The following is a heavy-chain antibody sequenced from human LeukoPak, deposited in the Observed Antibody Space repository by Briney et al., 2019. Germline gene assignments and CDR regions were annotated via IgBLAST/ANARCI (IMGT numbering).Heavy chain of an antibody. Sequence: SETLSHTCTVFGDSIISSSHYWGWIRQPPGKGLEWIGSIYYSGSTHFNPSLQSRVTMSVDASKNQFSLKLSSVAAADTAGYYCARHWTGYYYYGMDVWGQRTTVTVSS. J-gene: IGHJ6*02. D-gene: IGHD3/OR15-3a*01. CDR1: GDSIISSSHY. V-gene: IGHV4-39*01. CDR3: ARHWTGYYYYGMDV. CDR2: IYYSGST.